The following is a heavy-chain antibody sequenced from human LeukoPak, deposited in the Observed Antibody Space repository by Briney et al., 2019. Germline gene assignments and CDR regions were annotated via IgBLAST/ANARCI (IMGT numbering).Heavy chain of an antibody. J-gene: IGHJ4*02. CDR3: ASITMIVVVTV. CDR1: GGSISSSSYS. D-gene: IGHD3-22*01. Sequence: SETLSLTCTVSGGSISSSSYSWGWIRQPPGKGLEWIGSIYYSGSTYYNPSLKSRVTISVDTSKNQFSLKLSSVTAADTAVYYCASITMIVVVTVWGQGTLVTVSS. V-gene: IGHV4-39*01. CDR2: IYYSGST.